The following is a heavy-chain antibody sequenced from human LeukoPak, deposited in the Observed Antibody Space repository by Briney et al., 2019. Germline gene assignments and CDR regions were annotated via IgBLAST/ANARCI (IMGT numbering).Heavy chain of an antibody. CDR3: AKDFGWIVERNWFDP. Sequence: PGRSLRLSCSTSGFTFSYYGMHWVRQAPGKGLEWVAVISYDGSNKYYADSVKGRFTISRDNSKNTLYLQMNSLRAEDTAVYYCAKDFGWIVERNWFDPWGQGTLVTVSS. J-gene: IGHJ5*02. V-gene: IGHV3-30*18. CDR2: ISYDGSNK. D-gene: IGHD3-22*01. CDR1: GFTFSYYG.